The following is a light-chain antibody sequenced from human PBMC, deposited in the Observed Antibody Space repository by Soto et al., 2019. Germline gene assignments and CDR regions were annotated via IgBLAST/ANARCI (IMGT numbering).Light chain of an antibody. CDR3: AAWDDSLSGVV. Sequence: QSVLTQPPSASGTPGQRVTISCSGSSSNIGSYSVYWYQQLPGTVPHLLIYRNSQRPSGVPDRFSGSQSGTSASLAISGLRLGDEADYCCAAWDDSLSGVVFGGGTKLTVL. J-gene: IGLJ2*01. CDR2: RNS. CDR1: SSNIGSYS. V-gene: IGLV1-47*01.